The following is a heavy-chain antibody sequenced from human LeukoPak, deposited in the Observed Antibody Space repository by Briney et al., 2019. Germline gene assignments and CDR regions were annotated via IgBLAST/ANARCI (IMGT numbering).Heavy chain of an antibody. CDR2: ISSSGSTI. CDR3: ARLLIYCYASFDI. D-gene: IGHD5-18*01. CDR1: GFTFSDYY. Sequence: GGSLRLSCAASGFTFSDYYMSWIRQAPGKGLEWVSYISSSGSTIYYADSVKGRFTISRDNAKNSLYLQMNGLRAEDTAVYYCARLLIYCYASFDIWGQGTMVTVSS. V-gene: IGHV3-11*01. J-gene: IGHJ3*02.